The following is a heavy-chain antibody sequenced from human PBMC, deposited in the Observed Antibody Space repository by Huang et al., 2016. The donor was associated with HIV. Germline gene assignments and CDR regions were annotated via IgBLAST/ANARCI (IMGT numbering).Heavy chain of an antibody. D-gene: IGHD1-7*01. J-gene: IGHJ6*02. CDR3: ATKTAAMDI. CDR1: TFTFGAYW. V-gene: IGHV3-7*01. CDR2: IKKDESEK. Sequence: VESGGRLVQPGGSIRLSCGGSTFTFGAYWMSWVGPSRGKGLEWVANIKKDESEKYYVESVKGRFNISRDNAKKVLFLEMNNVRVEDTATYYCATKTAAMDIWGQGTTVTVS.